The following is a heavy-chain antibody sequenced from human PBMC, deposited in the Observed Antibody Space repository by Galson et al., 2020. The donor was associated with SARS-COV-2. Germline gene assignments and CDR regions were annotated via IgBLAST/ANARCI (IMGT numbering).Heavy chain of an antibody. V-gene: IGHV2-70*01. CDR2: INWDDDK. CDR3: ARTTVAAYPHYYYYGMDV. J-gene: IGHJ6*02. D-gene: IGHD6-19*01. Sequence: SGPTLVKPTQTLTLTCTFSGFSLSTSGMCVSWIRQPPGKALEWLALINWDDDKYYSTSLKTRPTISKDTSKNQVVLTMTNMDPVDTATYYCARTTVAAYPHYYYYGMDVWGQGTTVTVSS. CDR1: GFSLSTSGMC.